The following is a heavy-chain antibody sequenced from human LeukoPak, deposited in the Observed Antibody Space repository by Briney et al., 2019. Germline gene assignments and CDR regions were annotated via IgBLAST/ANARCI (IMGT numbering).Heavy chain of an antibody. V-gene: IGHV3-11*01. CDR2: ISNRAYSK. CDR1: GFNFSDHY. J-gene: IGHJ5*02. CDR3: ARGQRRFDL. Sequence: GGSLRLSCAGSGFNFSDHYMSWMRQAPGKGLEWVSYISNRAYSKYYADSVKGRFTISRDNTKNSLFLQMTNLSAEDTAVYYCARGQRRFDLWGQGTLVTVSS.